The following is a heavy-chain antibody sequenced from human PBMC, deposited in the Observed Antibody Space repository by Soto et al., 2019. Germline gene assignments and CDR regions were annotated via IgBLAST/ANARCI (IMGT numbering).Heavy chain of an antibody. V-gene: IGHV1-69*04. CDR2: IIPILGIA. D-gene: IGHD1-1*01. CDR3: ARGRDGNYYYYGMDV. J-gene: IGHJ6*02. Sequence: SVKVSCKASGYTFTNYGISWVRQAPGQGLEWMGRIIPILGIANYAQKFQGRVTITADKSTSTAYMELSSLRSEDTAVYYCARGRDGNYYYYGMDVWGQGTTVTVSS. CDR1: GYTFTNYG.